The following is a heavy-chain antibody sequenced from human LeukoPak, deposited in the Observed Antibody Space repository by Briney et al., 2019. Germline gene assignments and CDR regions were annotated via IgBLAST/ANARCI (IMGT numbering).Heavy chain of an antibody. CDR2: IYYSGST. CDR3: ARLGDGYQMRGGLDY. Sequence: PSETLSLTCTVSGGSISSTTYYWGWVRQPPGKGLEWIGSIYYSGSTYYNPSLKSRVTISVDTSKNQFSLKLSSVTAADTAVYYCARLGDGYQMRGGLDYWGQGTLVTVSS. D-gene: IGHD5-24*01. CDR1: GGSISSTTYY. V-gene: IGHV4-39*01. J-gene: IGHJ4*02.